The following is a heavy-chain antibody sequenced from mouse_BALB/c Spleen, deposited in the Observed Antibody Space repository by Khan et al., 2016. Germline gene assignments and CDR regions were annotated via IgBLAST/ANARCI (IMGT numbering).Heavy chain of an antibody. Sequence: QVQLQQSGAELARPGASVKMSCKASGYTFISYTLHWVKQRPGQGLEWIGYINPSGGNTTYNQKFNDTATLTADKSSSTAYMQLSRLTYEDSAVYYWARSGNYRYGGLDYRGQGTTLTVSS. V-gene: IGHV1-4*01. J-gene: IGHJ2*01. D-gene: IGHD2-12*01. CDR3: ARSGNYRYGGLDY. CDR1: GYTFISYT. CDR2: INPSGGNT.